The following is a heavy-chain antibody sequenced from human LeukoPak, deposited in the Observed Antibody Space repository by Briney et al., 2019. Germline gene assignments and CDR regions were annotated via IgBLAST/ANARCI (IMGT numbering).Heavy chain of an antibody. Sequence: ASVKVSCKASGYTFTGYYMHWVRQAPGQGLEWMGGIIPIFGTANYAQKFQGRVTITTDESTSTAYMELSSLRSEDTAAYYCARGEPYSSSWYGAAAFDIWGQGTMVTVSS. CDR3: ARGEPYSSSWYGAAAFDI. V-gene: IGHV1-69*05. CDR2: IIPIFGTA. CDR1: GYTFTGYY. J-gene: IGHJ3*02. D-gene: IGHD6-13*01.